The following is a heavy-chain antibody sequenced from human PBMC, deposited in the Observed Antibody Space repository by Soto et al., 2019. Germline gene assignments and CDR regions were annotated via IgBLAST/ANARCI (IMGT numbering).Heavy chain of an antibody. J-gene: IGHJ4*02. CDR1: GGSVSSGSYY. CDR3: ARVERVIGWYYDYVWGSYRYPPFDY. V-gene: IGHV4-61*01. D-gene: IGHD3-16*02. CDR2: IYYSGST. Sequence: QVQLQESGPGLVKPSETLSLTCTVSGGSVSSGSYYWSWIRQPPGKGLEWIGYIYYSGSTNYNPSLKSRVTISVDTSKNQFSLKLSSVTAADTAVYYCARVERVIGWYYDYVWGSYRYPPFDYWGQGTLVTVSS.